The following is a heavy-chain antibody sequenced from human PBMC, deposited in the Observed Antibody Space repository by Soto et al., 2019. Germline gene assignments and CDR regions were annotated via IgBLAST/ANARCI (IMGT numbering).Heavy chain of an antibody. CDR1: GYTFTNFY. V-gene: IGHV1-46*01. J-gene: IGHJ4*02. D-gene: IGHD1-1*01. CDR2: ISPRGDNT. Sequence: QVQLVQSGAEVKKPGASVRISCKASGYTFTNFYLHWVRQAPGQGLEWMGIISPRGDNTWDAQKFQGRVTMTRDTATSTVYMEVSGLRSEDTAIYYCARNVSFGERRGPNDFDYWGQGTLLTVSS. CDR3: ARNVSFGERRGPNDFDY.